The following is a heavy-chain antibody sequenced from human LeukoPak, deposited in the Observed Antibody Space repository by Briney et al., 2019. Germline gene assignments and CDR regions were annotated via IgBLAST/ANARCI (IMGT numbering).Heavy chain of an antibody. Sequence: SGGSLRLSYAASGLTFSGSAMHGVRQASAKGLAGVGRMRSKANRYATAYAASVTGKFTSSRDDSKNTAYLQMNSLKTEDTAVYYCTTEGGDDPPTLYYFDYWGQGNLVTVSS. J-gene: IGHJ4*02. D-gene: IGHD2-21*02. CDR3: TTEGGDDPPTLYYFDY. CDR1: GLTFSGSA. V-gene: IGHV3-73*01. CDR2: MRSKANRYAT.